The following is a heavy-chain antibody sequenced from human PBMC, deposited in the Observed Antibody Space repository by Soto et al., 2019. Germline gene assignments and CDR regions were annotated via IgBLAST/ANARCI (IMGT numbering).Heavy chain of an antibody. V-gene: IGHV4-61*01. J-gene: IGHJ4*02. CDR1: GDSVSSDNYY. CDR2: IYYTGGT. Sequence: SETLSLTCTVSGDSVSSDNYYWSWIRQPPGKGLECIGYIYYTGGTNYNPSLKSRVTISVDTSKNQFSLKLSSVTAADTAVYYCASLRKGYSDYPYYFDYWGQGRLVTVSS. D-gene: IGHD5-12*01. CDR3: ASLRKGYSDYPYYFDY.